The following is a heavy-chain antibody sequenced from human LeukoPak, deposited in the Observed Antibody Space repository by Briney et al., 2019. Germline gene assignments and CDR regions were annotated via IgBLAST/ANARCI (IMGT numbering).Heavy chain of an antibody. J-gene: IGHJ3*02. Sequence: GGSLRLSCAASGFTFSSYAMSWVRQAPGKGLEWVSAISGSGGNTYYADSVKGRFTISGDNSKNTLYLQMNSLRAEDTAVYYCAKDFSMIVVVGAFDIWGQGTMVTVSS. CDR1: GFTFSSYA. CDR2: ISGSGGNT. D-gene: IGHD3-22*01. V-gene: IGHV3-23*01. CDR3: AKDFSMIVVVGAFDI.